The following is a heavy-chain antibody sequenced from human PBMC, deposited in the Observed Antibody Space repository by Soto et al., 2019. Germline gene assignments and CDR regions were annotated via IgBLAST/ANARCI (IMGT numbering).Heavy chain of an antibody. CDR1: GGSISSYY. J-gene: IGHJ6*02. D-gene: IGHD4-4*01. CDR3: ARHLQYRGYYYYGMDV. CDR2: IYYSGST. V-gene: IGHV4-59*01. Sequence: SETLSLTCTVSGGSISSYYWSWIRQPPGKGLEWIGYIYYSGSTNYNPPLKSRVTISVDTSKNQFSLKLSSVTAADTAVYYCARHLQYRGYYYYGMDVWGQGTTVTVSS.